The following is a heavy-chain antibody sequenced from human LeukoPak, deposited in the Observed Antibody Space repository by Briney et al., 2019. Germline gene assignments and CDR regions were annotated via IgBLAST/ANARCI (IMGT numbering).Heavy chain of an antibody. CDR3: ARQYGRPFDF. Sequence: GESLKISCKVSGYSFADSWIGWVRQMPGKGLAWMGLIYPGDSDTRYSPSFQGQVSISVDKSISTTFLQWSSLKASDTAMYYCARQYGRPFDFWGRGTLVTVSS. D-gene: IGHD4-17*01. V-gene: IGHV5-51*01. J-gene: IGHJ4*02. CDR2: IYPGDSDT. CDR1: GYSFADSW.